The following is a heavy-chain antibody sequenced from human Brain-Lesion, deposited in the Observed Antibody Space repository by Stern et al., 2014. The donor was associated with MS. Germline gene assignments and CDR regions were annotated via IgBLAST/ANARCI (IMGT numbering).Heavy chain of an antibody. J-gene: IGHJ4*02. V-gene: IGHV4-39*01. Sequence: VQLVESGPGLVKPSETLSLTCTVSGGSISSSSYYWGWIRQPPGKGLEWIGSIYYRGSTHYNPSLKIRVPIPWAPPKNQFSRGLSSVTAADTAVYFCAKLWLGELPESPFDYWGQGTLVTVSS. CDR3: AKLWLGELPESPFDY. CDR2: IYYRGST. D-gene: IGHD3-10*01. CDR1: GGSISSSSYY.